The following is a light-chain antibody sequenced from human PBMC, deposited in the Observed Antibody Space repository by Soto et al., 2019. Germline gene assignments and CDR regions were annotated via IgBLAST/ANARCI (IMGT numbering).Light chain of an antibody. CDR2: YAS. CDR3: QQYDNLPVT. J-gene: IGKJ2*01. CDR1: QDISNY. V-gene: IGKV1-33*01. Sequence: DIQMTQSPSSLSASVGDRVTITCQASQDISNYLNWYQQKPGKAPKLLIYYASNLETGVPSRLCESGSGTDFIFTISSLQPEDIAKYYCQQYDNLPVTFGQGTKLEIK.